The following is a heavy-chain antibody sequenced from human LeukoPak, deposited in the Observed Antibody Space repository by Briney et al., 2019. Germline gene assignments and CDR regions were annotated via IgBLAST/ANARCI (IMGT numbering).Heavy chain of an antibody. CDR1: GGSFSGYY. J-gene: IGHJ5*02. V-gene: IGHV4-34*01. CDR2: IYHSGTP. D-gene: IGHD6-13*01. Sequence: PSETLSLTCVVYGGSFSGYYWSWIRQPPGKGLEWIGNIYHSGTPYYNPSLKSRVTLSVDRSKNQFSLKMTSVTAADTAVYYCARDNIPVAGTGLSWFDPWGQGTLVTVSS. CDR3: ARDNIPVAGTGLSWFDP.